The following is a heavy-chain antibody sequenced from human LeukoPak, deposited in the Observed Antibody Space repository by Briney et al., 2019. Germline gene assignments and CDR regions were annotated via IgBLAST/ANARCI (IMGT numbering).Heavy chain of an antibody. CDR3: ARHASGSYYDY. CDR2: IYTSGST. Sequence: SETLSLTCTVSGGSISSYYWSWIRQPPGKGLEWIGYIYTSGSTNYNPSLKSRVTISVDTSKNQFSLKLGSVTAADTAVYYCARHASGSYYDYWGQGTLVTVSS. V-gene: IGHV4-4*09. J-gene: IGHJ4*02. D-gene: IGHD1-26*01. CDR1: GGSISSYY.